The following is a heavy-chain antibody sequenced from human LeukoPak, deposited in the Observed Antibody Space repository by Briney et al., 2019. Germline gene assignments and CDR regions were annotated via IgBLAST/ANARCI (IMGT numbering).Heavy chain of an antibody. J-gene: IGHJ3*02. V-gene: IGHV4-30-2*01. CDR3: ARGLYYYDSSGYYGPDAFDI. D-gene: IGHD3-22*01. CDR1: GGSISSGGYS. CDR2: IYHSGST. Sequence: SETLSLTCAVSGGSISSGGYSWSWIRQPPGKGLEWIGYIYHSGSTYYNPSLKSRVTISVDRSKNQFSLKLSSVTAADTAVYYCARGLYYYDSSGYYGPDAFDIWGQGTMVTVSS.